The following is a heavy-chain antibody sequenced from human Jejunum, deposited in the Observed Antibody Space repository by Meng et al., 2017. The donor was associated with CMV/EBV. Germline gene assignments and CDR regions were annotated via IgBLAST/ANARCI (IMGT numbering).Heavy chain of an antibody. CDR3: ARDARGIAAAGVY. D-gene: IGHD6-13*01. J-gene: IGHJ4*02. Sequence: QLPGSGPGLVKPSQTLSLTCAVSDGSISSGHYYWSWIRQPAGKGLEWIGRLYTSGSTTYNPSLKSRVTFSVDTSKNQFSLKLNSVTAADTAVYYCARDARGIAAAGVYWGQGTLVTVSS. CDR1: DGSISSGHYY. CDR2: LYTSGST. V-gene: IGHV4-61*02.